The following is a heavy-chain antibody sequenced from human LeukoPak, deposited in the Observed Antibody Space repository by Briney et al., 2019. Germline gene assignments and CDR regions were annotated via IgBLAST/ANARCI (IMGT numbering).Heavy chain of an antibody. CDR1: GASFSSGDQY. J-gene: IGHJ4*02. D-gene: IGHD3-22*01. CDR2: IHPSGML. Sequence: SETLSLTCTVSGASFSSGDQYWNWIRQSPGKGLEWIGSIHPSGMLYNNPSLESRVTISIDTSKNQFSLNLNSVTAADTAVYFCSSGLDSRKLGYWGQGTLVTVSS. V-gene: IGHV4-31*03. CDR3: SSGLDSRKLGY.